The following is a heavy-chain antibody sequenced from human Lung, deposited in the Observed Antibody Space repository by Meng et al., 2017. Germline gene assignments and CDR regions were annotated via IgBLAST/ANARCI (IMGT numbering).Heavy chain of an antibody. Sequence: EVPLVGSGGELVTRGGSLRLACAASGFDFSNGWMSWGRQAPRKGLEWVGRIKSNTDGETAEYAAPVTGRFTISRDDSKSTLYLQLSGLTTDDTGVYYCSWDDRAVSDYWGQGTLVTVSS. CDR1: GFDFSNGW. CDR3: SWDDRAVSDY. V-gene: IGHV3-15*01. D-gene: IGHD3-9*01. CDR2: IKSNTDGETA. J-gene: IGHJ4*02.